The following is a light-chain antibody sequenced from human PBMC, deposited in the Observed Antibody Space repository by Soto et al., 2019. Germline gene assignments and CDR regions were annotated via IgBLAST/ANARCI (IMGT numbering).Light chain of an antibody. CDR1: QGISNS. CDR3: LQYNSYPFT. V-gene: IGKV1-17*03. J-gene: IGKJ4*01. CDR2: GAS. Sequence: DIQMTQSPSAMSASLGDRVTITCRASQGISNSLAWFPQKPGRVPKRLIYGASTLQSWAPSRFSGSASGAAFTLTISSLQPEDFATYYCLQYNSYPFTFGGGTKVEIK.